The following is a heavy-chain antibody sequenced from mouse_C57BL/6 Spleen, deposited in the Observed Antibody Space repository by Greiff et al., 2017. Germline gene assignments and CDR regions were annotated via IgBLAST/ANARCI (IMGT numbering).Heavy chain of an antibody. Sequence: QVQLQQSGAELMKPGASVKLSCKATGYTFTGYWIEWVKQRPGHGLEWIGEILPGGGSTNYNEKFKGKATFTADTSSNTAYMQLSSRTTEDSAIYYCDRGGGQAMDDWGQGTSVTVSS. CDR2: ILPGGGST. J-gene: IGHJ4*01. CDR1: GYTFTGYW. V-gene: IGHV1-9*01. D-gene: IGHD3-3*01. CDR3: DRGGGQAMDD.